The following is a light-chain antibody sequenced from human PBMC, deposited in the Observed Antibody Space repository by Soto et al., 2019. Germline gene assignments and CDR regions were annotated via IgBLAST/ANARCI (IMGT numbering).Light chain of an antibody. CDR2: KAS. CDR1: QSISSW. J-gene: IGKJ1*01. Sequence: DIQMTQSPSTLSASVGDRVTITCRASQSISSWLAWYQQKPGKAPKLLIYKASSLESGVPSRFSGSGSGTEFTLTISILQPDDFATYYCQQYNSYSRTFGQGTKVDTK. V-gene: IGKV1-5*03. CDR3: QQYNSYSRT.